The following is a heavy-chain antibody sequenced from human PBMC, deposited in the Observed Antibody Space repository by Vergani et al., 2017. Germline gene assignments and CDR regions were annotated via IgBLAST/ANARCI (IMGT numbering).Heavy chain of an antibody. J-gene: IGHJ4*02. Sequence: EVQLVESGGGLVKPGGSLRLSCAASGFTFSSYSMNWVRQAPGKGLEWGSSISSSSSYIYYADSVKGRFTISRDHAKNSLYLQMNSLRAEDTAVYYCARGEREDYYDSSGYYYHSDYWGQGTLVTVSS. D-gene: IGHD3-22*01. CDR1: GFTFSSYS. V-gene: IGHV3-21*01. CDR2: ISSSSSYI. CDR3: ARGEREDYYDSSGYYYHSDY.